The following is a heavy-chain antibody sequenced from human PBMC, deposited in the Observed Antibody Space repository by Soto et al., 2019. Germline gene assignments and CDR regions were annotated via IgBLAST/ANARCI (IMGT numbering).Heavy chain of an antibody. CDR3: ARGSAFIGLDY. D-gene: IGHD1-26*01. Sequence: EVQLVESGGGLVKPGGSLRLSCAVSGFIFSRYSMNWVRQAPGKGLEWVSSIGTSGSYMYDTDSVKGRFTISRDNTKDSLYLQMNSLRAEDTAIYYCARGSAFIGLDYWGQGTPVTVSS. CDR1: GFIFSRYS. V-gene: IGHV3-21*01. J-gene: IGHJ4*02. CDR2: IGTSGSYM.